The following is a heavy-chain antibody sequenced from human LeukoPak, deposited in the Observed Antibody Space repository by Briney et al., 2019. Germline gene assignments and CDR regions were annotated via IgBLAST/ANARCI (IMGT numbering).Heavy chain of an antibody. CDR1: GGSISSSDYY. CDR2: IYHSGRA. Sequence: SETLSLTCTVSGGSISSSDYYWSWIRQPPGKGLEWFGYIYHSGRAYYNPSLKSRLTMSIDTSRNQFSLRLSSVTAADTAVYYCARAHGSPSVRLFDTWGQGTLVTVSS. V-gene: IGHV4-30-4*01. CDR3: ARAHGSPSVRLFDT. D-gene: IGHD3-10*01. J-gene: IGHJ4*02.